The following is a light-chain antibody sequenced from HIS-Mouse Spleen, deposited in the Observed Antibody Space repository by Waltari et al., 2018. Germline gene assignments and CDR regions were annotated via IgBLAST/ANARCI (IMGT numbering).Light chain of an antibody. CDR1: SSNIGSNY. CDR2: RNN. V-gene: IGLV1-47*01. J-gene: IGLJ3*02. CDR3: AAWDDSLSGPV. Sequence: QSVLTQPPSASGTPGQRVTISCSGSSSNIGSNYVYWYQQLPGTAPKLLIYRNNQLPSGFPDGFSGSKSGTSASLAISGLRSEDEADYYCAAWDDSLSGPVFGGGTKLTVL.